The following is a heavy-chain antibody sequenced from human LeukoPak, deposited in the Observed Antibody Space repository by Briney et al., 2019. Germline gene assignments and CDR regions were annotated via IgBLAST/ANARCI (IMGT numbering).Heavy chain of an antibody. CDR2: ISNSGGST. Sequence: GGSLRLSCAASGFTFSSYVMSWVRQAPGKGLEWVSSISNSGGSTYYADSVKGRFTISRDNSKNTLYLQVNSLRAEDTAVYYCAKGGKWDVTPFDYWGQGTLVTVSS. V-gene: IGHV3-23*01. J-gene: IGHJ4*02. CDR1: GFTFSSYV. CDR3: AKGGKWDVTPFDY. D-gene: IGHD1-26*01.